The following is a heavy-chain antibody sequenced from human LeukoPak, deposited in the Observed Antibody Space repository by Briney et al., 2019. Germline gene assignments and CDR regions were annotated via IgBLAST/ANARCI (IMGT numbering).Heavy chain of an antibody. V-gene: IGHV3-74*01. J-gene: IGHJ4*02. CDR3: TREKRGYTYGSDY. D-gene: IGHD5-18*01. CDR1: EFTFSGYW. Sequence: GGSLRLSCAASEFTFSGYWMQWVRQAAGQGVVLVSRISGGGLSTTYADSVKGRFTSSRDNAKSTLYLQMNSLRVEDTAVYYCTREKRGYTYGSDYWGQGTLVTVSS. CDR2: ISGGGLST.